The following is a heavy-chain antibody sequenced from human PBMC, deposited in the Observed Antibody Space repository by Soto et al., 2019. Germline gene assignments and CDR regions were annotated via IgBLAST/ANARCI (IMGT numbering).Heavy chain of an antibody. Sequence: GESLKISREASGYGFASYWIGRGRQIPGKGLEWMGVIYRGDSDTRYSPSFQGHVTISAEKSINTAYLQWSSLEASYTAIYYCARAPSHGWYQHFDYWGQGTLVTVSS. D-gene: IGHD6-19*01. V-gene: IGHV5-51*01. CDR3: ARAPSHGWYQHFDY. CDR1: GYGFASYW. J-gene: IGHJ4*02. CDR2: IYRGDSDT.